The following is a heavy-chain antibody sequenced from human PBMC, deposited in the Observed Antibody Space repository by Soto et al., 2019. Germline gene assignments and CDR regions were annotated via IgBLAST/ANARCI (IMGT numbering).Heavy chain of an antibody. D-gene: IGHD3-10*01. Sequence: ASVKVSCKTSGYTFTNYGISWVRQAPGQGLEWMGCISTYNGNTNYAQKVQGRVTMTTDTSTSTAYMELRSLRSDDTAVYYCARDLAVTSSETFDYWGQGTLVTVSS. CDR2: ISTYNGNT. CDR3: ARDLAVTSSETFDY. V-gene: IGHV1-18*01. CDR1: GYTFTNYG. J-gene: IGHJ4*02.